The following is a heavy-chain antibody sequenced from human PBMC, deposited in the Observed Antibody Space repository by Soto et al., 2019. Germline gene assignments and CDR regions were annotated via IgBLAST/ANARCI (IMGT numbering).Heavy chain of an antibody. D-gene: IGHD3-10*01. CDR2: VNHSGST. J-gene: IGHJ4*02. CDR3: ARYFSMVRGVIMKYFDY. CDR1: GGSFSGYY. Sequence: SETLSLTCAVYGGSFSGYYWSWIRQPPGKGLEWIGEVNHSGSTNYNPSLKSRVTISVDKSKNQFSLKLSSVTAADTAVYYCARYFSMVRGVIMKYFDYWGQGTLVTVSS. V-gene: IGHV4-34*01.